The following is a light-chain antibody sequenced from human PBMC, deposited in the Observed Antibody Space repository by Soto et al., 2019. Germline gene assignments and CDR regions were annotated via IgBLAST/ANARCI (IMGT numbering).Light chain of an antibody. CDR1: SSDVGGYNY. J-gene: IGLJ2*01. CDR3: SSYAGSNNEV. V-gene: IGLV2-8*01. Sequence: QSALTQPPSAAGSPGQSVTISCTGTSSDVGGYNYVSWYQQHPAKAPKLMIYEVSERPSGVPDRFSGSKSGNTASLTVSGLQAEDEAPDYGSSYAGSNNEVFGGGTKVTVL. CDR2: EVS.